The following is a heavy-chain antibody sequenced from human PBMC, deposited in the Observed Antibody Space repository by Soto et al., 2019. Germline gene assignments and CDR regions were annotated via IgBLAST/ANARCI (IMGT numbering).Heavy chain of an antibody. CDR1: GFTVSSNY. CDR2: IYSGGST. D-gene: IGHD5-18*01. CDR3: ARQADTAIRNYGMDV. V-gene: IGHV3-53*01. Sequence: EVQLVESGGGLIQPGGSLRLSCAASGFTVSSNYMSWVRQAPGKGLEWVSVIYSGGSTYYADSVKGRFTISRDNSKNTLYLQMNSLRAEDTSVYYCARQADTAIRNYGMDVWGQGTTVTVSS. J-gene: IGHJ6*02.